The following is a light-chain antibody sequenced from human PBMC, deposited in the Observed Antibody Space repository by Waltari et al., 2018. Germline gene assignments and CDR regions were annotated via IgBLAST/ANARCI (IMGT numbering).Light chain of an antibody. Sequence: EIVLTQSPGTLSLYPGERATLSCSASQSVGRYLAWYQQKPGQAPRLLIYDASTRATGIPDRFSGSGSGTDFSLTIIRLESEDFAVYYCQKYVNLPATFGQGTKVEIK. V-gene: IGKV3-20*01. CDR1: QSVGRY. CDR3: QKYVNLPAT. J-gene: IGKJ1*01. CDR2: DAS.